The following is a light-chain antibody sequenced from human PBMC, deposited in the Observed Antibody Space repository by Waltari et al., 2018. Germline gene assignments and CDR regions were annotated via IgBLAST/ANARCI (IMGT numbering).Light chain of an antibody. Sequence: QSVLTQPPSVSGAPGQRVTISCTGSSSNIGAGYDVHWYPQLPGTAPKLLIYGNSNRPSGVPDRCSGAKSGTSASLAITGLQAEDEADYYCQSYDSSLSGYVVFGGGTKLTVL. CDR2: GNS. J-gene: IGLJ2*01. CDR1: SSNIGAGYD. CDR3: QSYDSSLSGYVV. V-gene: IGLV1-40*01.